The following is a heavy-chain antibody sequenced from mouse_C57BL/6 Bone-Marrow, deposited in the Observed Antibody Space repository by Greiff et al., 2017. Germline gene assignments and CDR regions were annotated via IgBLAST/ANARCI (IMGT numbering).Heavy chain of an antibody. D-gene: IGHD1-1*01. CDR3: TREGMLITTVVANWYFDV. J-gene: IGHJ1*03. V-gene: IGHV1-15*01. Sequence: QVQLQQSGAELVRPGASVTLSCKASGYTFTDYEMHWVKQTPVHGLEWIGAIDPETGGTAYNQKFKGKAILTADKSSSTAYMELRSLTSEDSAVYYCTREGMLITTVVANWYFDVWGTGTTVTVSS. CDR2: IDPETGGT. CDR1: GYTFTDYE.